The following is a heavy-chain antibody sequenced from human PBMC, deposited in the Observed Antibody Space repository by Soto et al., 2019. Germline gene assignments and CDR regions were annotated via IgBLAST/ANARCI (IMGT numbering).Heavy chain of an antibody. D-gene: IGHD2-15*01. CDR3: ARYRYCSGGSCYYYNGMDV. V-gene: IGHV1-69*12. J-gene: IGHJ6*02. Sequence: QVQLVQSGAEVKKPGSSVKVSCKASGGTFSSYAITWVRQAPGQGLEWMGGIIHIFGTADYAQNFQGRVTITADESTSTAYMELSSLRSEDTAVYYCARYRYCSGGSCYYYNGMDVWGQGTTVTVPS. CDR2: IIHIFGTA. CDR1: GGTFSSYA.